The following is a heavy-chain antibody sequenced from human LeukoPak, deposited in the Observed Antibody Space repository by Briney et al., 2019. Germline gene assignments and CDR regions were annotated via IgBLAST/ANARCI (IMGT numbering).Heavy chain of an antibody. J-gene: IGHJ4*02. D-gene: IGHD6-13*01. CDR1: GFTFSSSE. CDR3: ARSGQHLFDF. V-gene: IGHV3-48*03. Sequence: PGGSLRLSCAASGFTFSSSEMNWARQAPGKGLEWVSYISSSGGTISYADSVKGRFTISRDNAKNSLYLQMDSLRAEDTAIYYCARSGQHLFDFWGQGTLVTVSS. CDR2: ISSSGGTI.